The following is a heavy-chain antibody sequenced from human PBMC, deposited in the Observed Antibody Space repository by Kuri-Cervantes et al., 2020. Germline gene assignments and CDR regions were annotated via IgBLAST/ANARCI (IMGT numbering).Heavy chain of an antibody. CDR3: ARHGHSSLTPLDY. J-gene: IGHJ4*02. D-gene: IGHD6-6*01. CDR2: IYHSGST. CDR1: GDSVTSGYY. Sequence: SETLSLTCAVSGDSVTSGYYWGWIRQPPGKGLEWIGSIYHSGSTYYNPSLKSRVTISVDTSKNQFSLKLSSVTAADTAVYYCARHGHSSLTPLDYWGQGTLVTVSS. V-gene: IGHV4-38-2*01.